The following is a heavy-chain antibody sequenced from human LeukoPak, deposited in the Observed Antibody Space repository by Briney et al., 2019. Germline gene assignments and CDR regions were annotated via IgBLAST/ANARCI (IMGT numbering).Heavy chain of an antibody. Sequence: GSLRLSCAASGFTFSSYAMSWVRQAPGKGLEWVSAISGSGGSTYYADSVKGRFTISRDNPKNTLYLQMNSLRAEDTAVYYCAKAPHFIAVAGTNYYFDYWGQGTLVTVSS. J-gene: IGHJ4*02. CDR1: GFTFSSYA. V-gene: IGHV3-23*01. CDR2: ISGSGGST. CDR3: AKAPHFIAVAGTNYYFDY. D-gene: IGHD6-19*01.